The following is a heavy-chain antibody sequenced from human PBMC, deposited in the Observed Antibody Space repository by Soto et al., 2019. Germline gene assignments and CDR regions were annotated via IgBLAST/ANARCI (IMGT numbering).Heavy chain of an antibody. CDR1: GLTFSEHA. J-gene: IGHJ4*02. CDR3: VKRQTFWNTSPCDY. Sequence: EVQLLESGGGLVQPGGSLRLSCAASGLTFSEHALTWVRQPPGKGLEWVSTITGSGGSTYYTDSVKGRFTISRDNSKNTLALEMNSLRAEDTAIYYCVKRQTFWNTSPCDYWGQGTLVTVSA. D-gene: IGHD1-1*01. CDR2: ITGSGGST. V-gene: IGHV3-23*01.